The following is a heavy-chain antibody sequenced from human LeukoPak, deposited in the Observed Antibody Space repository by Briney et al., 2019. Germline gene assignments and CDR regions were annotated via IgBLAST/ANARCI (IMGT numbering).Heavy chain of an antibody. Sequence: RGSLRPSCAASGFTFSSYGMNWVRQAPGKGLEWVAVIWYDGSNKYYADSVKGRFTISRDNSKNTMYLRMSSVRAEDTGVYYCARDSSCYSTLSDYWGQGTLVTASS. CDR1: GFTFSSYG. J-gene: IGHJ4*02. CDR2: IWYDGSNK. D-gene: IGHD3-22*01. CDR3: ARDSSCYSTLSDY. V-gene: IGHV3-33*01.